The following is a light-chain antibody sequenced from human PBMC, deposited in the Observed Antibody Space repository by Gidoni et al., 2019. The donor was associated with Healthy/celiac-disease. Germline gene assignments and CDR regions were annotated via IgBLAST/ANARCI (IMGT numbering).Light chain of an antibody. Sequence: IVLTQSPATLYVSPGERATLSCRASQSVRSNLAWYQQKPGQAPRLLLYGASTSATGIPARFSGSGSGTEFTLTISSLQSEDFAVYYCQQYNNWPPLTFGGGTKVEIK. CDR1: QSVRSN. V-gene: IGKV3-15*01. CDR2: GAS. CDR3: QQYNNWPPLT. J-gene: IGKJ4*01.